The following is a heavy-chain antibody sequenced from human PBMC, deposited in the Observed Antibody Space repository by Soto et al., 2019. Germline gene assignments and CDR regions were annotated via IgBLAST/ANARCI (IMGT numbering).Heavy chain of an antibody. V-gene: IGHV3-23*01. D-gene: IGHD1-26*01. CDR1: GFIFSSYA. CDR2: ISGSGGST. J-gene: IGHJ4*02. CDR3: ARRGSGSYYDY. Sequence: EVQLLESGGGLVQPGGSLRLSCAASGFIFSSYAMRWVRQAPGKGLEWVSAISGSGGSTYYADSVKGRFTISRDNSKNSVYLQMNSLRGEDTAVYYCARRGSGSYYDYWGQGTLVTVSS.